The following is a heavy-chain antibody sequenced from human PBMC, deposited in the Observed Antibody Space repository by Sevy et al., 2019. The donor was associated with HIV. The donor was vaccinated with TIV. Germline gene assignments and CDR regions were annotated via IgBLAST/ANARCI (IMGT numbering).Heavy chain of an antibody. D-gene: IGHD3-22*01. Sequence: GGSLRLSCAASGFTFSSYAMSWVRQAPGKGLEWVSAISGSGGSTYYADSVKGRFTISRDNSKNTLYLQMNSLRAEDTAVYYCASTQVIEYYYYSSGSNYFDYWGQGTLVTVSS. CDR3: ASTQVIEYYYYSSGSNYFDY. V-gene: IGHV3-23*01. CDR2: ISGSGGST. CDR1: GFTFSSYA. J-gene: IGHJ4*02.